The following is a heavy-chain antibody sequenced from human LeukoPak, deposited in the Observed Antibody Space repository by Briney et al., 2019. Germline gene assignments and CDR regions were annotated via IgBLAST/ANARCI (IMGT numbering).Heavy chain of an antibody. V-gene: IGHV1-24*01. Sequence: GASMTVSFKISVYSLSDLSIHWVREAPGEGLEWMGGFDSENNKMVYSQKFQGRVTMTEDTSADTAYMELTSLRSEDTAVYFCATDRVYRSSGRSWGFFDYWGQGTLVIVSS. J-gene: IGHJ4*02. CDR2: FDSENNKM. D-gene: IGHD6-19*01. CDR1: VYSLSDLS. CDR3: ATDRVYRSSGRSWGFFDY.